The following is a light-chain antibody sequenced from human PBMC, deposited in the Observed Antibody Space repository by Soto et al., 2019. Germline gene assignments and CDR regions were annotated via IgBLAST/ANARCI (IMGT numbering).Light chain of an antibody. CDR1: QSVSNNY. CDR2: GAS. V-gene: IGKV3-20*01. CDR3: QHYGSSPLFT. J-gene: IGKJ3*01. Sequence: EIVLTQSPGTLSLSPGERATLACRASQSVSNNYLPWYQQKPGQAPSLLIYGASIRATSIPDRFSGSGAWTDFTLTISSMEPEDVAVDYCQHYGSSPLFTFGHGTTVDIK.